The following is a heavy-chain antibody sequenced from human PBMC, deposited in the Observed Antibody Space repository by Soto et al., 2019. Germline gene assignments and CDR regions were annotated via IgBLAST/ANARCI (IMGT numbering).Heavy chain of an antibody. CDR2: ISYDGSNK. D-gene: IGHD5-18*01. Sequence: PGGSLRLSCAASGFTFSSYAMHLVRQAPGKGLEWVAVISYDGSNKYYADSVKGRFTISRDNSKNTLYLQMNSLRAEDTAVYYCARAYSYGPPYYYYYGMDVWGQGTTVTVSS. CDR3: ARAYSYGPPYYYYYGMDV. V-gene: IGHV3-30-3*01. CDR1: GFTFSSYA. J-gene: IGHJ6*02.